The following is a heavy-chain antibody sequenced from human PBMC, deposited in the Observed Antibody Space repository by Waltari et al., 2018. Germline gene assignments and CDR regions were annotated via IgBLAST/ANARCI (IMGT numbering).Heavy chain of an antibody. D-gene: IGHD3-3*01. J-gene: IGHJ4*02. Sequence: QMELQESGPRLVKPSETLSLTCNVSGDSISGSRNYWAWLRQPPGKNLQWIGSIYYSGPTYYTPSLKGRVAISVDTARNHFSLNVNSVTAADTGIYYCARQLRFVDWIPRYFDSWGRGTLATVSS. CDR2: IYYSGPT. CDR3: ARQLRFVDWIPRYFDS. V-gene: IGHV4-39*01. CDR1: GDSISGSRNY.